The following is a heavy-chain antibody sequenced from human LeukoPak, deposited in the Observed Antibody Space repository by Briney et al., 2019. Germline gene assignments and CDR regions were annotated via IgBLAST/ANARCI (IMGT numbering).Heavy chain of an antibody. D-gene: IGHD3-9*01. CDR2: INHSGST. Sequence: NASETLSLTCEVNGGSFNGYHWTWIRQSPGKVLEWIGEINHSGSTNYNPSLKSRVTISVDTSKNQFSLKLSSVTAADTAVYYCARSEYYDIFFGGRSDIRFDPWGQGTLVTVSS. V-gene: IGHV4-34*01. CDR3: ARSEYYDIFFGGRSDIRFDP. CDR1: GGSFNGYH. J-gene: IGHJ5*02.